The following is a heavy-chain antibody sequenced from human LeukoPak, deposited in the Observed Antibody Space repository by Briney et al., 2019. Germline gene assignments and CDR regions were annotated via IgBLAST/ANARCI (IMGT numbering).Heavy chain of an antibody. D-gene: IGHD3-3*01. CDR3: ARHVTYDFWSGYRRYYYYGMDV. Sequence: GESLKISCKGSGYSFTSYWIGWVRQMPGKGLEGMGIIYPGDSDTRYSPSFQGQVTISADKSISTAYLQWSSLKASDTAMYYCARHVTYDFWSGYRRYYYYGMDVWGQGTTVTVSS. CDR1: GYSFTSYW. V-gene: IGHV5-51*01. CDR2: IYPGDSDT. J-gene: IGHJ6*02.